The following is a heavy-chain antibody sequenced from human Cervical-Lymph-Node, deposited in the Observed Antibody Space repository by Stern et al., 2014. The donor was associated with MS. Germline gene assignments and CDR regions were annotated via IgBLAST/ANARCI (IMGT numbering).Heavy chain of an antibody. Sequence: VQLVQSGADVKKPGSAVRVSCKASGGVSWLRQAPGQGLEYMGGIIRPVGTAHYAQRFQGRLTITADTSRNKTSMEVRSLRSDDTAVYYCARGTGDNWFDPWGQGTLVSVSS. CDR2: IIRPVGTA. CDR3: ARGTGDNWFDP. CDR1: GGV. V-gene: IGHV1-69*06. J-gene: IGHJ5*02. D-gene: IGHD3-10*01.